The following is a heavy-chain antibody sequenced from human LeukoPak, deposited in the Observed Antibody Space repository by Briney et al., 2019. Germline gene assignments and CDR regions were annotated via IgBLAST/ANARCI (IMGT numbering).Heavy chain of an antibody. Sequence: GGSLRLSCAASGFTFSSYAMSWARQAPGKGLEWVSVIYSGGSTYYADSVKGRLTISRDNSKNTVYLQMNSLRAEDTAVYYCARSSAPLQVGDFDYWGQGTLVTVSS. CDR3: ARSSAPLQVGDFDY. CDR2: IYSGGST. CDR1: GFTFSSYA. D-gene: IGHD1-1*01. V-gene: IGHV3-66*01. J-gene: IGHJ4*02.